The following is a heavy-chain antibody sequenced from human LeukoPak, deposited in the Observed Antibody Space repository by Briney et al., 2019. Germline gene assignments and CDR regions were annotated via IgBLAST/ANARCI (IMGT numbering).Heavy chain of an antibody. CDR2: IYFSGNT. CDR3: ASGKLAVGLSN. V-gene: IGHV4-39*07. CDR1: GGSISISSHY. Sequence: SETLSLTCSVSGGSISISSHYWGWIRQPPGKGLEWIGNIYFSGNTYYDPSHKSRVTISVDTSKNSFSLILNSVTAADTAVYYCASGKLAVGLSNWGQGTMVTVSS. J-gene: IGHJ3*01. D-gene: IGHD3-3*02.